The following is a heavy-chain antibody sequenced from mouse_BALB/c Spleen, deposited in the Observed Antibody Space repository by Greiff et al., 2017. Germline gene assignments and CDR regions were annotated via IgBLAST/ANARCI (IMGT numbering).Heavy chain of an antibody. V-gene: IGHV3-8*02. CDR3: ARQENYYGSSPWFAY. Sequence: EVQLQQSGPSLVKPSQTLSLTCSVTGDSITSGYWNWIRKFPGNKLEYMGYISYSGSTYYNPSLKSRISITRDTSKNQYYLQLNSVTTEDTATYYCARQENYYGSSPWFAYWGQGTLVTVSA. D-gene: IGHD1-1*01. CDR2: ISYSGST. CDR1: GDSITSGY. J-gene: IGHJ3*01.